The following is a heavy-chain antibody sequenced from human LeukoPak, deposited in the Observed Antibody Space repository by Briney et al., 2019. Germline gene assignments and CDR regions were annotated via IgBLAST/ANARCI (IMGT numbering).Heavy chain of an antibody. CDR2: ISWNSGSI. D-gene: IGHD3-10*01. CDR3: AKDMGGGVTMVRGVIDY. J-gene: IGHJ4*02. V-gene: IGHV3-9*01. Sequence: PGGSLRLSCAASGFTFNNYAMSWVRQAPGKGLEWVSGISWNSGSIGYADSVKGRFTISRDNAKNSLYLQMNSLRAEDTALYYCAKDMGGGVTMVRGVIDYWGQGTLVTVSS. CDR1: GFTFNNYA.